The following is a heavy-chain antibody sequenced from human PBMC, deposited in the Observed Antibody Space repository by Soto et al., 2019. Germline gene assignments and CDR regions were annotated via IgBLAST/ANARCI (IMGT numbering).Heavy chain of an antibody. CDR1: GFTFSDYY. J-gene: IGHJ4*02. Sequence: GGSLRLSCAASGFTFSDYYMSWIRQAPGKGLEWVSYISSSDSIIYYADSVKGRFTISRDNAKNSLYLQMNSLRAEDTAVYYCARDLGYYDSSGYFDYWGQGTLVTVSS. CDR3: ARDLGYYDSSGYFDY. V-gene: IGHV3-11*01. CDR2: ISSSDSII. D-gene: IGHD3-22*01.